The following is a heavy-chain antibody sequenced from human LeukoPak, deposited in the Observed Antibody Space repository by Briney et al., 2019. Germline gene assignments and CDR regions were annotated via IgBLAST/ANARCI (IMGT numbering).Heavy chain of an antibody. V-gene: IGHV3-23*01. CDR2: ISAGSTGT. CDR1: GFTSSNFA. J-gene: IGHJ4*02. Sequence: PGESLTLSCAASGFTSSNFAMTWVRQVPGGGLEWVSSISAGSTGTYYADFVKGRFTISRDNSKNMLYLQMNSLRVDDTAVYYCARASNVDYWGQGTLVTVSS. CDR3: ARASNVDY. D-gene: IGHD2-8*01.